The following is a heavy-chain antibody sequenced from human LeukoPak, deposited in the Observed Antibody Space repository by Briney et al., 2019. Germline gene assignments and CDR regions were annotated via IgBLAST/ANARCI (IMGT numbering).Heavy chain of an antibody. CDR3: AKSYYDILTGNSASYYYYGMDV. CDR1: GFTFSSYG. J-gene: IGHJ6*02. CDR2: IRYDGSNK. V-gene: IGHV3-30*02. Sequence: GGSLRLSCAASGFTFSSYGMHWVRQAPGKGLEWVAFIRYDGSNKYYADSVKGRFTISRDNSKNTLYLQMNSLRAEDTAVYYCAKSYYDILTGNSASYYYYGMDVWGQGTTVTVSS. D-gene: IGHD3-9*01.